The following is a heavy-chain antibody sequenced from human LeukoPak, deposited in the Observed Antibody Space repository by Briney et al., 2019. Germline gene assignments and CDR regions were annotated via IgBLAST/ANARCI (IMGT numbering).Heavy chain of an antibody. Sequence: GGSLRLSCAASGFTFSSYAMNWVRQAPGKGLEWVSGISGSGGTTYYADSVQGRFTISRDNSKNTLYLQMNSLRVEDTAVYYCAKAQLRVTTGIDNWGQGTLVTVSS. CDR3: AKAQLRVTTGIDN. CDR1: GFTFSSYA. J-gene: IGHJ4*02. CDR2: ISGSGGTT. D-gene: IGHD4-17*01. V-gene: IGHV3-23*01.